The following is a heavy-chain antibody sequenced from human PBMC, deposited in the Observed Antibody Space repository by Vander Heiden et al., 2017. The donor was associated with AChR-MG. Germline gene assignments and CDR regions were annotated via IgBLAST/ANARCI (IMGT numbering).Heavy chain of an antibody. Sequence: QVQLQESGPGLVKPSETPSPTCPVPGGSISSDYWSWIRQPAGKGLEWIGRMYISGTTDYNPSLKSRVSMSVDTSKNQFSLKLSALTAADTAVYYCARDYGSSGSDYWGQGILVTVSS. J-gene: IGHJ4*02. D-gene: IGHD3-10*01. CDR2: MYISGTT. CDR3: ARDYGSSGSDY. V-gene: IGHV4-4*07. CDR1: GGSISSDY.